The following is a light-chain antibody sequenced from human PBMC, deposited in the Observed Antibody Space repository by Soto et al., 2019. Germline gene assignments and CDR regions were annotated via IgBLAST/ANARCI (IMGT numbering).Light chain of an antibody. CDR2: AAS. Sequence: IQLTQSPSSLSASVGDSVTITCRASQGISRYLAWYQQKPGRAPQLLISAASPLQRGVPSRFSGSGSGTHFTLVISSLQPEDFATYYCQQLNTYPVTFGGGTKVEIK. CDR3: QQLNTYPVT. CDR1: QGISRY. V-gene: IGKV1-9*01. J-gene: IGKJ4*01.